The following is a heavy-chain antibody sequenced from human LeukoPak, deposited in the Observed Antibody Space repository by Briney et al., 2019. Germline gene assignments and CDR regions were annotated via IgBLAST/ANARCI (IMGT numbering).Heavy chain of an antibody. V-gene: IGHV3-30*02. CDR3: AKDFAPPTYSSSPTGAY. Sequence: QAGGSLRLSCAASGFTVGSNYMSWVRQAPGKGLEWVAFIRYDGSNKYYADSVKGRFTISRDNSKNTLYLQMNSLRAEDTAVYYCAKDFAPPTYSSSPTGAYWGQGSLVTVSS. CDR2: IRYDGSNK. J-gene: IGHJ4*02. D-gene: IGHD6-6*01. CDR1: GFTVGSNY.